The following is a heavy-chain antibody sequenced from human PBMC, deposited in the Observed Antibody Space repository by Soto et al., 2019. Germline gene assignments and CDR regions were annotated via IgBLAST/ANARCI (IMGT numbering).Heavy chain of an antibody. Sequence: EVQLVESGGGLIQPGGSLRLSCAASGFTFSDHQMNWVRQAPGRGLEWVSVIYSSGTTYYGDSVKGRFTISRDNSTNTLYLQMNSLRNEDTALYYCARAGSPFHSDSTGYWGFDYWGQGTLVTVSS. J-gene: IGHJ4*02. CDR2: IYSSGTT. CDR3: ARAGSPFHSDSTGYWGFDY. V-gene: IGHV3-53*01. D-gene: IGHD3-9*01. CDR1: GFTFSDHQ.